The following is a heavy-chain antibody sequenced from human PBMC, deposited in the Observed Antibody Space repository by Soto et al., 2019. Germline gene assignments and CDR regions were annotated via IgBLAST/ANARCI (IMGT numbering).Heavy chain of an antibody. V-gene: IGHV1-69*12. CDR1: GYTFSSYA. Sequence: QVQLVQSVAELKKPGSSVKVSCKASGYTFSSYAISWVRQAPGQGLERMGGIIPFFDTANYAQQSQGIVTITADESTSPPYMDLSSLRSADTGVYYCVSNDGISAKYYSDYYCVIDAWGKGTTVTVAS. CDR2: IIPFFDTA. D-gene: IGHD3-3*02. CDR3: VSNDGISAKYYSDYYCVIDA. J-gene: IGHJ6*04.